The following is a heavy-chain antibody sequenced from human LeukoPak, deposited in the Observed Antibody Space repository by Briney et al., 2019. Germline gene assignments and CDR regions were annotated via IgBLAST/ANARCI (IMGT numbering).Heavy chain of an antibody. CDR1: GGSISSYS. CDR2: IYASGST. V-gene: IGHV4-4*07. D-gene: IGHD4-17*01. Sequence: SETLSLTCSVSGGSISSYSWSWIRQSAGKGLEWIGRIYASGSTNYNPSLKSRVTLSLGTSKNQFSLKVNSVTAADTALYYYARDTVKDAFDIWGQGTLVTVSS. CDR3: ARDTVKDAFDI. J-gene: IGHJ3*02.